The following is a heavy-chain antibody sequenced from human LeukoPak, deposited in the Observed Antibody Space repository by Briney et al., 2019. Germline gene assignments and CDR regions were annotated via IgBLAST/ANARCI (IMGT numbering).Heavy chain of an antibody. Sequence: GGSLRLSCAASGFTFSSYWMSWVRQAPGKGLELVATINHYGSEKYYLESVKGRFTITRDNAKHSLYLQIDSRRAEDTAVSYCARDKEVGATLLDCWGQGTLVTVSS. V-gene: IGHV3-7*01. CDR1: GFTFSSYW. D-gene: IGHD1-26*01. J-gene: IGHJ4*02. CDR2: INHYGSEK. CDR3: ARDKEVGATLLDC.